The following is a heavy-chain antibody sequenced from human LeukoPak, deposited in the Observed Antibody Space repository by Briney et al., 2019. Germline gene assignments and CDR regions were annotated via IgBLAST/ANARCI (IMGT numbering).Heavy chain of an antibody. CDR2: ISSSSSYI. Sequence: GGSLRLSCAASGFTFSSYSMNWVRQAPGKGLEWVSSISSSSSYIYYADSVKGRFTISRDNAKNSLYLQMNSLRAEDTAVYYCARDIEDSSSWRREGRWAFDIWGQGTMVTVSS. D-gene: IGHD6-13*01. CDR1: GFTFSSYS. CDR3: ARDIEDSSSWRREGRWAFDI. J-gene: IGHJ3*02. V-gene: IGHV3-21*01.